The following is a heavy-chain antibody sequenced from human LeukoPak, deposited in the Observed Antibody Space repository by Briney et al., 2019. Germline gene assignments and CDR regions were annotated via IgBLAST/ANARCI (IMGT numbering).Heavy chain of an antibody. D-gene: IGHD6-19*01. Sequence: ASVKVSCKASGYTFTGFYMHWVRQAPGQGLEWMGWINPNSGGTNYAQKFQGWVTMTRDTSISTAYMELSRLRSDDTAVYYCARGRELIAVAGPFDYWGQGTLVTVSS. J-gene: IGHJ4*02. CDR3: ARGRELIAVAGPFDY. V-gene: IGHV1-2*04. CDR1: GYTFTGFY. CDR2: INPNSGGT.